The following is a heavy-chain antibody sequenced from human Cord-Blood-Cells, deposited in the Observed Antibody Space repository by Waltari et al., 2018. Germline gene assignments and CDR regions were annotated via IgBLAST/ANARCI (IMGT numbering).Heavy chain of an antibody. J-gene: IGHJ4*02. D-gene: IGHD3-10*01. CDR1: GGSISSSSYY. Sequence: QLQLQESGPGLVKPSETLSLTCTVSGGSISSSSYYWGWIRQPPGKGLEWIGGIDYSGSTSYNPSLRSQFTISVDTSTNQFSLKLSSVTAADTAVYYCARLTYYYGSGSYYKGLFDYWGQGTLVTVSS. V-gene: IGHV4-39*01. CDR3: ARLTYYYGSGSYYKGLFDY. CDR2: IDYSGST.